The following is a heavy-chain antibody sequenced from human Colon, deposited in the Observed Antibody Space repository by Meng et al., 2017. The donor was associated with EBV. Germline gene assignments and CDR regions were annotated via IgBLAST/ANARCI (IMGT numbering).Heavy chain of an antibody. V-gene: IGHV7-4-1*02. CDR2: INTNTGKP. CDR3: ARDSEAADY. CDR1: GYTFTTYG. Sequence: QVQLVQSGSELKKPGASVRISCKASGYTFTTYGMNWVRQAPGQGLEWMGWINTNTGKPTYAQGLTGRFVFSLDTSVSTAYLQISSLKAEDTAVYYCARDSEAADYWGLGTLVTVSS. D-gene: IGHD6-25*01. J-gene: IGHJ4*02.